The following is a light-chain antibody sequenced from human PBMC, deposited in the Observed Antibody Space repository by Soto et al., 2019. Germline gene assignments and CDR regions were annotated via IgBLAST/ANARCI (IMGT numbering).Light chain of an antibody. CDR1: SSDVGAYNY. CDR3: SSYTSINTYV. J-gene: IGLJ1*01. CDR2: DVS. Sequence: QSVLTQPASVSGSPGQSITISCTGTSSDVGAYNYVSWYQQHPGKAPKLMIYDVSNRPSGVSNRFSGSKSGNTASLTISGLQAEDEADYYCSSYTSINTYVFGTGTKVTVL. V-gene: IGLV2-14*03.